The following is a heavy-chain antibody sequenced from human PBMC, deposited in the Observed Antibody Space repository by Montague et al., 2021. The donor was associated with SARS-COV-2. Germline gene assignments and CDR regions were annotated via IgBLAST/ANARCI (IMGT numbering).Heavy chain of an antibody. V-gene: IGHV4-61*01. CDR3: ARSRANVPSRPGFDY. Sequence: SETLSLTCTVSGASVASGNFYWSWTRQPPGKGLEWIGYMYYTGHTXYNPSLESRVTMPVDPSKNQFSLTLTPVTAADTAVYYCARSRANVPSRPGFDYWGQGALVTVSS. D-gene: IGHD6-6*01. J-gene: IGHJ4*02. CDR1: GASVASGNFY. CDR2: MYYTGHT.